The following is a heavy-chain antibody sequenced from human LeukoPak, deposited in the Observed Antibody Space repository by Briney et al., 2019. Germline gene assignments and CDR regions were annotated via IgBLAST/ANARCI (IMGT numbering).Heavy chain of an antibody. V-gene: IGHV3-23*01. CDR2: ISGSGDST. D-gene: IGHD2-2*01. J-gene: IGHJ4*02. CDR3: ARQTGESTNFDN. Sequence: GGSLRLSCAASGFTFSSYAMSWVRQAPGKGLEWVSAISGSGDSTYYGDSVKGRFTISRDNSKNTLYLLMNSLRAEDTAMYHCARQTGESTNFDNWGQGTLVTVSS. CDR1: GFTFSSYA.